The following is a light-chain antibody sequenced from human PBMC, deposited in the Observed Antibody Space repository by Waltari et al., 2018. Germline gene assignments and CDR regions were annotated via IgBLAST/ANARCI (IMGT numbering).Light chain of an antibody. CDR2: KAS. J-gene: IGKJ3*01. Sequence: DIQMTPSPSTLSASVGDRVTNTCRASQSISSWLAWYQQKPGKAPKLLIYKASSLESGVPSRFSGSGSGTEFTLTISSLQPDDFATYYCQQLGAFGPGTKVDIK. V-gene: IGKV1-5*03. CDR3: QQLGA. CDR1: QSISSW.